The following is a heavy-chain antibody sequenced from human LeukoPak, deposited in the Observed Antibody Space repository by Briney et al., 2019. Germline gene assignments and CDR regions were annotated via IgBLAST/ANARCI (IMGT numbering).Heavy chain of an antibody. V-gene: IGHV3-7*05. Sequence: GGSLRLSCAASGLTLSNYWMTWVRQAPGKGLEWVANINQDGSEKNYVDSVKGRFTISRDNAKNSLYLEMNSLRAEDMGVYYCARDSRGYPYWGQGTLVTVSS. J-gene: IGHJ4*02. CDR1: GLTLSNYW. CDR3: ARDSRGYPY. D-gene: IGHD3-22*01. CDR2: INQDGSEK.